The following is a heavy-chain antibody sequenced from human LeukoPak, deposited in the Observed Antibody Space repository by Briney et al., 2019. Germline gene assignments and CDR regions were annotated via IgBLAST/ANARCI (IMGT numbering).Heavy chain of an antibody. CDR3: ARRATTWLVGYCSSTSCWFDP. D-gene: IGHD2-2*01. V-gene: IGHV4-39*01. Sequence: SETLSLTCTVSGGSISSSSYYWGWIRQPPGKGLEWIGSIYYSGSTYYNPSLKSRVTISVDTSKNQFSLKLSSVTAADTAVYYCARRATTWLVGYCSSTSCWFDPWGQGTLVTVSS. J-gene: IGHJ5*02. CDR1: GGSISSSSYY. CDR2: IYYSGST.